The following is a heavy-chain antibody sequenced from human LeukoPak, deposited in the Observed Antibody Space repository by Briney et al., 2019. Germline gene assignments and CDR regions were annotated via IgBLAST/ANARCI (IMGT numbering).Heavy chain of an antibody. J-gene: IGHJ4*02. CDR3: ARLRQLTNRRFIDY. D-gene: IGHD2-2*01. V-gene: IGHV4-39*01. Sequence: SETLSLTCTVSGGSISSGSYYWSWIRQPPGKGLEWIGSIYYSGSTYYNPSLKSRVTISVDTSKNQFSLKLSSVTAADTAVYYCARLRQLTNRRFIDYWGQGTLVTVSS. CDR1: GGSISSGSYY. CDR2: IYYSGST.